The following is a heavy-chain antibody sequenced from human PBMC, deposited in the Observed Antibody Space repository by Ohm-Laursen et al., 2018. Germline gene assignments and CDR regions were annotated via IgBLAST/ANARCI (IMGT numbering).Heavy chain of an antibody. CDR2: ITGSSSVI. D-gene: IGHD3-10*01. J-gene: IGHJ4*02. CDR3: ACGESGGIPLD. CDR1: GFTFRNYA. V-gene: IGHV3-23*01. Sequence: GSLRLSCAASGFTFRNYAMTWVRQAPGRGLEWVSTITGSSSVIYYADSVKGRFTISRDNSKNTLYLQMDSLRVEDTAVYYCACGESGGIPLDWGQGTLVTVSS.